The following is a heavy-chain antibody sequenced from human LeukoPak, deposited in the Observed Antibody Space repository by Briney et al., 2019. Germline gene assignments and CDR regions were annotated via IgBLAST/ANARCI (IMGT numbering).Heavy chain of an antibody. V-gene: IGHV4-34*01. D-gene: IGHD6-19*01. Sequence: SETLSLTCAVYGGSFSGYYWSWIRQPPGKGLEWMGEINHSGSTNYNPYLKSRVTISVDTSKSHVSLKLSSVTAADTAVYYCARRNEAVAGRISDYGGQGTLVTVSA. CDR1: GGSFSGYY. CDR2: INHSGST. J-gene: IGHJ4*02. CDR3: ARRNEAVAGRISDY.